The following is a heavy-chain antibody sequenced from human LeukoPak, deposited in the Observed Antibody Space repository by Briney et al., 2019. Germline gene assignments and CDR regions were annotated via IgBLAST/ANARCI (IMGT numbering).Heavy chain of an antibody. CDR1: GGSISSRSYY. J-gene: IGHJ5*02. D-gene: IGHD3-10*02. CDR2: IFYSGST. Sequence: PSETLSLTCTVSGGSISSRSYYWGWLRQPPGKGLEWIASIFYSGSTYHNPSLKSRVTISVDTSKSQFSLKLSSVTAADTAVYFWARHPLKAYVSDWFDPWGQGTLVTVSS. CDR3: ARHPLKAYVSDWFDP. V-gene: IGHV4-39*01.